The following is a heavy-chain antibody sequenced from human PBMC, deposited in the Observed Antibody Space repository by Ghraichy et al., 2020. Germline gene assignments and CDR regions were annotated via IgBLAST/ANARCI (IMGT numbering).Heavy chain of an antibody. CDR3: ARDLPLKGRNEWDYDTTLWYFDL. CDR1: GYTFTGYY. D-gene: IGHD3-22*01. CDR2: INPNSGGT. J-gene: IGHJ2*01. V-gene: IGHV1-2*02. Sequence: ASVKVSCKASGYTFTGYYMHWVRQAPGQGLEWMGWINPNSGGTNYAQKFQGRVTMTRDTSISTAYMELSRLRSDDTAVYYCARDLPLKGRNEWDYDTTLWYFDLWGRGTLVTVSS.